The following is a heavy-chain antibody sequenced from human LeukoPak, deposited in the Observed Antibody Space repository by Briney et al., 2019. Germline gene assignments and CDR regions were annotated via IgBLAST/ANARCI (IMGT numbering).Heavy chain of an antibody. D-gene: IGHD3-10*01. Sequence: GASVKVSCKASGGTFSSYAISWVRQAPGQGLEWMGGIIPIFGTANYAQKFQGRVTITADESTSTAYMELSSLRSEDTAVYYCARDLVPSDAFDIWGRGTMVTVSS. CDR1: GGTFSSYA. V-gene: IGHV1-69*13. J-gene: IGHJ3*02. CDR3: ARDLVPSDAFDI. CDR2: IIPIFGTA.